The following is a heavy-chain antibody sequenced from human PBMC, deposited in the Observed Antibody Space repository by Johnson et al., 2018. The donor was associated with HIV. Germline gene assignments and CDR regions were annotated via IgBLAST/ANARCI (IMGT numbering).Heavy chain of an antibody. Sequence: QVQLVESGGGLVHPGGSLRLSCAASGFTFSSYGMHWVRQAPGKGLEWVAVIWYDGSNKYYADSVKGRFTISRDNSKNTLYLQMDSLRIEDTAVYYCARDRGGMGYAFDIWGHGTKVSVSS. D-gene: IGHD3-16*01. CDR1: GFTFSSYG. CDR3: ARDRGGMGYAFDI. J-gene: IGHJ3*02. CDR2: IWYDGSNK. V-gene: IGHV3-33*01.